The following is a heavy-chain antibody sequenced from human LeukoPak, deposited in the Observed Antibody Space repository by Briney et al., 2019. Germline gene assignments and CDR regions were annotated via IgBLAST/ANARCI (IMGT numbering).Heavy chain of an antibody. CDR3: ARDLNREDFDY. J-gene: IGHJ4*02. Sequence: GKSLRLSCAASGFGFSSYDMHWVRQAPGKGLEWVAIIWLDGSATYYGDSVKGRFTISRDNSNNTLYLQMNSQRVEDTAVYYCARDLNREDFDYWGQGTLVVVSS. V-gene: IGHV3-33*01. D-gene: IGHD1-14*01. CDR1: GFGFSSYD. CDR2: IWLDGSAT.